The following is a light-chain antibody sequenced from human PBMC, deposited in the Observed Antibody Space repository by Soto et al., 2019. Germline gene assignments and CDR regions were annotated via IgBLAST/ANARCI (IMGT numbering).Light chain of an antibody. CDR1: QSVSVD. CDR2: GAS. Sequence: IVMNPSPSTLSVSPGERVTLSCRASQSVSVDLAWYQQRPGQAPRLLIYGASTRATGIPVRFSGSGSGTEFSLTISSLQSEDFAFYYCQQYNNWPPWTFGQGTKVDIK. CDR3: QQYNNWPPWT. V-gene: IGKV3-15*01. J-gene: IGKJ1*01.